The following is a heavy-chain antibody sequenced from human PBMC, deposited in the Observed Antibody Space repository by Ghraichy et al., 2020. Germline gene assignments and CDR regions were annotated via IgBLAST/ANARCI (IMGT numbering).Heavy chain of an antibody. Sequence: GGSLRLSCSASGFTFSSYAMHWVRQAPGKGLEYVSAISSNGGSTYYADSVKGRFTISRDNSKNTLYLQMSSLRAEDTAVYYCVKDGCTNGVCYYYYGMDVWGQGTTVTVSS. J-gene: IGHJ6*02. CDR2: ISSNGGST. CDR1: GFTFSSYA. CDR3: VKDGCTNGVCYYYYGMDV. V-gene: IGHV3-64D*06. D-gene: IGHD2-8*01.